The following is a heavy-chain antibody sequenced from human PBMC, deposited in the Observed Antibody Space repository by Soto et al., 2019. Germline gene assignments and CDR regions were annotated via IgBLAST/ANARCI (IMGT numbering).Heavy chain of an antibody. V-gene: IGHV3-23*01. CDR1: GFTSSNYS. J-gene: IGHJ6*02. D-gene: IGHD5-18*01. CDR2: TSGSGHYI. Sequence: EVRLLESGGGLVQPGGSLRLYCAGSGFTSSNYSMSWVRQAPGKGLEWVSTTSGSGHYIQYRDYVKGRFTISRDNSKNTLYRQMNSMRAEDTAVYYCAGGAMVTPYYYGLDVWGQGTKVTVS. CDR3: AGGAMVTPYYYGLDV.